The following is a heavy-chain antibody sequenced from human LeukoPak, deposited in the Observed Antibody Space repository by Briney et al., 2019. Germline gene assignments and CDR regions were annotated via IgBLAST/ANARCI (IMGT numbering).Heavy chain of an antibody. CDR3: AKGYCSSTSCSIDY. CDR1: GFTFSSYA. Sequence: GGSLRLSCAASGFTFSSYAMSWVRQAPGKGLEWVSAISGSGGSTYYADSVKGRFTISRDNAKNSLYLQMNSLRAEDTALYYCAKGYCSSTSCSIDYWGQGTLVTVSS. D-gene: IGHD2-2*01. CDR2: ISGSGGST. V-gene: IGHV3-23*01. J-gene: IGHJ4*02.